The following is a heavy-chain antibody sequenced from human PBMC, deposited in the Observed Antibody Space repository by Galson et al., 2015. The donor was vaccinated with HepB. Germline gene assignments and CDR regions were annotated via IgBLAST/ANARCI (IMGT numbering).Heavy chain of an antibody. CDR3: ARGLHCSSASCYRRAYYYYYYGMDV. Sequence: ETLSLTCTAAGGSISSSSYYWGWIRQPPGQGLEWIGSIYYSGDTNYNPSLKSRVTISVDTSKNQFSLKLSSVTAADTAVYYCARGLHCSSASCYRRAYYYYYYGMDVWGQGTTVTVSS. CDR2: IYYSGDT. D-gene: IGHD2-2*01. J-gene: IGHJ6*02. CDR1: GGSISSSSYY. V-gene: IGHV4-39*07.